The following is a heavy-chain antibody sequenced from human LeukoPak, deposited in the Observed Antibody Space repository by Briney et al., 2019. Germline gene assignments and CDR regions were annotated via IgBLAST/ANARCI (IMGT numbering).Heavy chain of an antibody. Sequence: SETLSLTCAVYGGSFSGYYWSWIRQPPGRGLEWIGEINHSGSTNYNPSLKSRVTISVDTSKNQFSLKLSSVTAADTAVYYCARAAGYNWFDPWGQGTLVTVSS. J-gene: IGHJ5*02. D-gene: IGHD6-19*01. V-gene: IGHV4-34*01. CDR2: INHSGST. CDR3: ARAAGYNWFDP. CDR1: GGSFSGYY.